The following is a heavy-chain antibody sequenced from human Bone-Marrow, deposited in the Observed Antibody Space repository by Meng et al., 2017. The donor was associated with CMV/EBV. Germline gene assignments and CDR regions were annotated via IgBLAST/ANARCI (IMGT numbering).Heavy chain of an antibody. V-gene: IGHV4-34*01. J-gene: IGHJ6*02. CDR3: ARESFSVAGSLYYGMDV. D-gene: IGHD6-19*01. Sequence: SETLSLTCAVYGGSFSGYYWSWIRQPPGKGLEWIGEINHSGSTNYNPSLKSRVTISIDTSKNQFSLKVNSVTAAETAIYYCARESFSVAGSLYYGMDVWGQGTTATVSS. CDR2: INHSGST. CDR1: GGSFSGYY.